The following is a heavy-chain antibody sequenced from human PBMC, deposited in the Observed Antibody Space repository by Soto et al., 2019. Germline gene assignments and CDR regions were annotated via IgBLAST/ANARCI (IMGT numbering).Heavy chain of an antibody. CDR2: IDTSGRNT. V-gene: IGHV3-23*05. CDR1: GITFGNYA. Sequence: EVRMLESGGGLVQPWGSLRLSCTVSGITFGNYAMSWVRQAPGKGLQWVSTIDTSGRNTYYADSVKGRVTISRDNSKNTLYLQVSSLRDDDTAVYYCAFDYWGQGTLVTVSS. J-gene: IGHJ4*02. CDR3: AFDY.